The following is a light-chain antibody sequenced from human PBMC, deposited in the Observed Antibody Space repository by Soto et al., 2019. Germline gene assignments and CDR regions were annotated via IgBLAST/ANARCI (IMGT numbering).Light chain of an antibody. CDR3: GTWDSSLSAGV. J-gene: IGLJ3*02. Sequence: QSVLTQPPSVSAAPGQKVTISCSGSSSNIGSNYVSWYQHVPGTAPKLLIYVNNERPSGIPDRFSGSKTGTSATLAITGLQTGDEADYYCGTWDSSLSAGVFGGGTKVTVL. V-gene: IGLV1-51*01. CDR2: VNN. CDR1: SSNIGSNY.